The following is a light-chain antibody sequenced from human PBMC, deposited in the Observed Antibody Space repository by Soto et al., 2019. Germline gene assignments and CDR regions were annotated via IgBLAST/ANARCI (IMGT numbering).Light chain of an antibody. CDR2: EAS. V-gene: IGKV1-39*01. J-gene: IGKJ1*01. CDR1: QGISTY. CDR3: QQIYNTPRT. Sequence: DIQMTQSPSSLSASVGDRVTITCRASQGISTYLNWYQQKPGKAPKVLIYEASSLQSGVPSRFSGSGSGTDFTLTITSLQPEDFATYYCQQIYNTPRTFGQGTKVEI.